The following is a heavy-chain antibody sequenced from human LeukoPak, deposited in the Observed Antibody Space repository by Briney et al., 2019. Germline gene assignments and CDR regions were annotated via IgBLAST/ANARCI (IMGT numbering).Heavy chain of an antibody. CDR2: IYRDGNT. D-gene: IGHD3-10*01. CDR1: GFTVSSDY. CDR3: ARDGSGHVFDY. V-gene: IGHV3-66*01. J-gene: IGHJ4*02. Sequence: PGVSLRLSCAASGFTVSSDYMSWVRRAPGKGLEWVSVIYRDGNTYYADSVKGRFTISRDNSRNTLYLQMNSLRADDTAMYYCARDGSGHVFDYWGQGTLVTVSS.